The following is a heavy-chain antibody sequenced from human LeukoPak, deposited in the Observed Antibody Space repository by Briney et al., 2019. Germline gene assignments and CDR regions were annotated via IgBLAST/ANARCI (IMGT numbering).Heavy chain of an antibody. V-gene: IGHV3-20*04. CDR2: INWNGGST. Sequence: GGSLRPSCAASGLTFDDYGMSWVRQAPGKGLEWVSGINWNGGSTGYADSVKGRFTISRDNAKNSLYLQMNSLRAEDTALYYCARRIVATIKGRGYYFDYWGQGTLVTVSS. J-gene: IGHJ4*02. CDR1: GLTFDDYG. CDR3: ARRIVATIKGRGYYFDY. D-gene: IGHD5-12*01.